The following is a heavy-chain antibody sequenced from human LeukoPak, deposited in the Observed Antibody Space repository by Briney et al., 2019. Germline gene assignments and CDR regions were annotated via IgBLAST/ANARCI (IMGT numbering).Heavy chain of an antibody. CDR1: GFTFSSYS. CDR2: ISSSSSYI. V-gene: IGHV3-21*01. D-gene: IGHD3-3*01. J-gene: IGHJ5*02. CDR3: ARGEWKMGTNWFDP. Sequence: GGSLRLSCAASGFTFSSYSMNWVRQAPGKGLEWVSSISSSSSYIYYADSVKGRFTISRDNAKNSLYLQMNSLRAEDTAVYYCARGEWKMGTNWFDPWGQGTLVTVSS.